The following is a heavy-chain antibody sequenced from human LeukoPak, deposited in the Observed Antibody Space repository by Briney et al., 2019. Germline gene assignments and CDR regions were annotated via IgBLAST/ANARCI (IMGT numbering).Heavy chain of an antibody. CDR1: GGTFSSYA. CDR3: ARSVPYSPFDY. CDR2: IIPIFGTA. Sequence: ASVKVSCKASGGTFSSYAISWVRQAPGQGLEWMGGIIPIFGTANYAQKFQRRVTITADKSTSTAYMELSSLRSEDTAVYYCARSVPYSPFDYWGQGTLVTVSS. D-gene: IGHD5-18*01. V-gene: IGHV1-69*06. J-gene: IGHJ4*02.